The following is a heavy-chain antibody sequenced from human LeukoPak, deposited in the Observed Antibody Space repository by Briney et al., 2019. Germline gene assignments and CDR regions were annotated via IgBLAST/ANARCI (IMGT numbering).Heavy chain of an antibody. Sequence: SVKVSCKASGGTFSSYAISWVRQAPGQGLEWMGGIIPIFGTANYAQKFQGRVTITADESTSTAYMELSSLRSEDTAVYYCARRDIYYDSSGYYLAYYGMDAWGQGTTVTVSS. J-gene: IGHJ6*02. CDR1: GGTFSSYA. CDR3: ARRDIYYDSSGYYLAYYGMDA. CDR2: IIPIFGTA. V-gene: IGHV1-69*13. D-gene: IGHD3-22*01.